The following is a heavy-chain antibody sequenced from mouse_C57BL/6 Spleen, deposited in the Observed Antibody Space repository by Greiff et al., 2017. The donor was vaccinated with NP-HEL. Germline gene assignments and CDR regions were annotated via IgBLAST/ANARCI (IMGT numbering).Heavy chain of an antibody. Sequence: VQLQQPGPELVKPGASVKLSCKASGYTFTSYEINWVKQRPGQGLEWIGWIHPRGGSTKYNEKFKGKATLTVDTSSSTAYMELHSLTSEDSAVDFCARSRYDYGPIAYWGQGTLVTVSA. V-gene: IGHV1-85*01. CDR1: GYTFTSYE. CDR3: ARSRYDYGPIAY. CDR2: IHPRGGST. D-gene: IGHD2-4*01. J-gene: IGHJ3*01.